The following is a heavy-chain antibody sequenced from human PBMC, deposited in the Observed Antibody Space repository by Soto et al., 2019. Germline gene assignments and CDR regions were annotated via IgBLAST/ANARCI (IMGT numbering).Heavy chain of an antibody. J-gene: IGHJ5*02. CDR2: IDYSGST. CDR1: GGSISSSSYF. D-gene: IGHD2-21*02. Sequence: QLQLQESGPGLVKPSETLSLTCSVSGGSISSSSYFWGWIRQPPGKGLEWIGSIDYSGSTNYNPSPKSRVTVSVDTSTNQFSLQLSSVTAADTAVYYCARHPSDFWFDPWGQGTLVTVSS. CDR3: ARHPSDFWFDP. V-gene: IGHV4-39*01.